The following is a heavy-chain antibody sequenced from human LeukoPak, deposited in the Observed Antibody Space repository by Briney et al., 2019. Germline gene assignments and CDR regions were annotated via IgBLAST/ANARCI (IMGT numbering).Heavy chain of an antibody. CDR2: IKQDGSEK. D-gene: IGHD6-13*01. V-gene: IGHV3-7*01. J-gene: IGHJ4*02. CDR1: GFTFSTFW. CDR3: ARDLHSSKY. Sequence: PGGSLRLSCAASGFTFSTFWMNWVRQAPGKGLEWVANIKQDGSEKHYLDSVKGRFTISRDNAKNSLYLQMNSLRAEDTAVYYCARDLHSSKYWGQGTLVTVSS.